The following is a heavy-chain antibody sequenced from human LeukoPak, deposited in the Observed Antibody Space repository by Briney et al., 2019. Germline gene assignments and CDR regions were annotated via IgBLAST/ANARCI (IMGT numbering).Heavy chain of an antibody. CDR1: GGSIGGHTFY. Sequence: SETLSLTCNVSGGSIGGHTFYWDWIRQPPGKGREWIATIYYNGNTFYNPSLKSRVAISIDMSKSQFSLHLSSVSAADTAVYYCARLTALAGHRGAFDIWGPGTMVTVSS. D-gene: IGHD6-19*01. J-gene: IGHJ3*02. CDR3: ARLTALAGHRGAFDI. CDR2: IYYNGNT. V-gene: IGHV4-39*01.